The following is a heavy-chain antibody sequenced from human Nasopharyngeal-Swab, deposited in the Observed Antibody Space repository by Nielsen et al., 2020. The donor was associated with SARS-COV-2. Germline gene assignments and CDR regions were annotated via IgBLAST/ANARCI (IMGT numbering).Heavy chain of an antibody. CDR1: GFTFSSYG. CDR3: VKEGSDFDY. D-gene: IGHD2-15*01. J-gene: IGHJ4*02. CDR2: IWYDGSNK. Sequence: GGSLRLSCAASGFTFSSYGMHWVRQAPGKGLEWVAVIWYDGSNKYYADSVKGRFTISKDNSKNTLYLQMNSLRAEDTAVYYCVKEGSDFDYWGQGTLVTVSS. V-gene: IGHV3-30*02.